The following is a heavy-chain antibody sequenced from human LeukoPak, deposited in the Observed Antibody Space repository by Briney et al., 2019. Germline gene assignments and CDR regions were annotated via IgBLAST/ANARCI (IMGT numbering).Heavy chain of an antibody. J-gene: IGHJ4*02. D-gene: IGHD1-14*01. CDR3: ATETNGRHYDY. Sequence: GGSLRLSCTASGLTFSTSGFNWVRQAPGKGLKWVASIGPTGSDRYHADSIKCRFTISRDNANNFLYLQMNSLRAEDTAVYYCATETNGRHYDYWGQGTLLTVSS. CDR2: IGPTGSDR. CDR1: GLTFSTSG. V-gene: IGHV3-21*06.